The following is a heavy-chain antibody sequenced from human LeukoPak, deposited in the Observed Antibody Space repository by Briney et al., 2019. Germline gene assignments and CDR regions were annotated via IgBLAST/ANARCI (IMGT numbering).Heavy chain of an antibody. D-gene: IGHD1-1*01. Sequence: GGSLRLSCAASGFTFSSYEMNWVRQAPGKGLEWVSYISSSGSTIYYADSVKGRFTISRDNSKNTLYLQMNSLRAEDTAVYYCANGMGHWFDPWGQGTLVTVSS. CDR2: ISSSGSTI. CDR3: ANGMGHWFDP. CDR1: GFTFSSYE. V-gene: IGHV3-48*03. J-gene: IGHJ5*02.